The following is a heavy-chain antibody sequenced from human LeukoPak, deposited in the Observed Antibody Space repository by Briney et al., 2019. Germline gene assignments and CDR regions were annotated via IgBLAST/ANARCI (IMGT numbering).Heavy chain of an antibody. Sequence: GGSLRLSCAASGFTFNTYGMHWVRQAPDKGLEWVAFIRYDGADKYYADSVKGRFTISRDNSKSTLYLQMNSLSAEDTGVYYCARGYASESYYNGPGYWGQGTLVTVSA. CDR3: ARGYASESYYNGPGY. D-gene: IGHD3-10*01. CDR2: IRYDGADK. V-gene: IGHV3-30*02. CDR1: GFTFNTYG. J-gene: IGHJ4*02.